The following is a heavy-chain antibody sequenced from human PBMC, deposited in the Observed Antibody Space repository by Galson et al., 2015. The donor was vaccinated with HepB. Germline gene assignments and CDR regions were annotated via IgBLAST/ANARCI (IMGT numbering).Heavy chain of an antibody. CDR1: GFTFSSYG. CDR3: ARAQITMMTWYFDS. CDR2: IWYDGSTT. V-gene: IGHV3-33*08. J-gene: IGHJ4*02. Sequence: SLRLSCAASGFTFSSYGMHWVRQAPGKGLEWVARIWYDGSTTYYGDSVKGRFTISRDNSKNTLYLQMNGLRAEDTAVYYCARAQITMMTWYFDSWGQGTLVTVSS. D-gene: IGHD3-22*01.